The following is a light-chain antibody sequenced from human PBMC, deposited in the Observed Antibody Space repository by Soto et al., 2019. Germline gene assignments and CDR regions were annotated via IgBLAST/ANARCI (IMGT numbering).Light chain of an antibody. Sequence: DIQMTQSPSTVSASVGDRVTITCRASESISTWLAWYQQKPGQAPKLLIYDASISDSGVPSRFSGSGSGTEFTLTVSNLQLDDSATYYCQQYHSLWAFGQGTKVEIK. J-gene: IGKJ1*01. CDR3: QQYHSLWA. V-gene: IGKV1-5*01. CDR2: DAS. CDR1: ESISTW.